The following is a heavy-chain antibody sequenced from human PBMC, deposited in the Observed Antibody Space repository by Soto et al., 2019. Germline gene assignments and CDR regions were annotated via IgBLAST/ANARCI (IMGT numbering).Heavy chain of an antibody. J-gene: IGHJ6*02. CDR2: IIPIFGTA. CDR3: ARAKVDYYYYGMDV. Sequence: SVKVSCKASGYTFSNEAITWVRQAPGQGLEWMGGIIPIFGTANYAQKFQGRVTITADESTSTAYMELSSPRSEDTAVYYCARAKVDYYYYGMDVWGQGTTVTVSS. V-gene: IGHV1-69*13. CDR1: GYTFSNEA. D-gene: IGHD2-15*01.